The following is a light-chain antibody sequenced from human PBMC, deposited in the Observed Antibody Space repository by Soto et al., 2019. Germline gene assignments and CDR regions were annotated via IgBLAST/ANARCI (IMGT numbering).Light chain of an antibody. J-gene: IGKJ4*01. V-gene: IGKV3-11*01. CDR1: QSVGNF. Sequence: EVVLTQSPAILSLSPGERDTLSCRASQSVGNFLTWYQQKPGQAPRLLIYDASTRATGIPARFSGSGSGTDFTLTISSLEPEDFAVYYCQQRSNWPPLTFGGGTKVEIK. CDR2: DAS. CDR3: QQRSNWPPLT.